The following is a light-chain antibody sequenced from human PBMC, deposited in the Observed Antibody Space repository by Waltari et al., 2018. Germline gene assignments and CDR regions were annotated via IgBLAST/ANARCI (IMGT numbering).Light chain of an antibody. Sequence: QSALTQPASVSGSPGQSITIPCTGTSNNVGCYSLVSLYQFRPGEVPKLLIYEVIKRPSGVSDRFYGAKSDDTASLTSSRRQAEDEAAYYCCSYAASAPRLVFGGGTNLTVL. V-gene: IGLV2-23*02. CDR2: EVI. CDR1: SNNVGCYSL. CDR3: CSYAASAPRLV. J-gene: IGLJ3*02.